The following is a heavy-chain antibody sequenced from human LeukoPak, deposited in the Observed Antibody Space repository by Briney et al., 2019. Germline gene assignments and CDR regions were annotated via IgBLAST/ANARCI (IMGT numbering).Heavy chain of an antibody. Sequence: PSETLSLTCTVSGGSISSGSYYWSWIRQPAGKGLEWIGRIYTSGSTNYNPSLKSRVTISVDTSKNQFSLKLSSVTAADTAVYYCAREGTLGYCSSTSYPYDYWGQGTLVTVSS. J-gene: IGHJ4*02. D-gene: IGHD2-2*01. CDR2: IYTSGST. V-gene: IGHV4-61*02. CDR1: GGSISSGSYY. CDR3: AREGTLGYCSSTSYPYDY.